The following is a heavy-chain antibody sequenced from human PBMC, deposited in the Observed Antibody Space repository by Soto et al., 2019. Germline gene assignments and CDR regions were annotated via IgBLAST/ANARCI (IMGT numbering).Heavy chain of an antibody. V-gene: IGHV4-59*01. CDR3: ARATHRTPNWLDP. Sequence: SETLSLTCTVPGGSISSDYWSWVRQPPGKGLEYIGYIHYGGSTNYNPSLKSRVTISIDTSKSQFSLKLSSVTAADTAVYYCARATHRTPNWLDPWGQGTLVTVSS. CDR1: GGSISSDY. J-gene: IGHJ5*02. CDR2: IHYGGST.